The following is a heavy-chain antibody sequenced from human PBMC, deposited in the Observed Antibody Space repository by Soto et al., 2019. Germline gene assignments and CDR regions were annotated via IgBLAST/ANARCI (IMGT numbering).Heavy chain of an antibody. CDR3: ARQNAFDI. CDR2: IYYSGST. J-gene: IGHJ3*02. CDR1: GGSISSSSYY. V-gene: IGHV4-39*01. Sequence: SETLSLTCTVSGGSISSSSYYWGWIRQPPGKGLEWIGSIYYSGSTYYNPSLKSRVTISVDTSKNQFSLKLSSVTAADTAVYYCARQNAFDIWGQGTMVTVS.